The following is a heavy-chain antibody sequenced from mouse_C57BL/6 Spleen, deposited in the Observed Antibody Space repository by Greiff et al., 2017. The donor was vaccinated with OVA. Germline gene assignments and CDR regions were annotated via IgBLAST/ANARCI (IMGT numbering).Heavy chain of an antibody. Sequence: VQLQQSGPELVKPGASVKISCKASGYSFTGYYMNWVKQSPEKSLEWIGEINPSTGGTTYNQKFKAKATLTVDKSSSTAYMQRKSLTSEDSAVYYCARDYYGYGDAMDYWGQGTSGTVSS. CDR3: ARDYYGYGDAMDY. CDR1: GYSFTGYY. J-gene: IGHJ4*01. CDR2: INPSTGGT. V-gene: IGHV1-42*01. D-gene: IGHD2-2*01.